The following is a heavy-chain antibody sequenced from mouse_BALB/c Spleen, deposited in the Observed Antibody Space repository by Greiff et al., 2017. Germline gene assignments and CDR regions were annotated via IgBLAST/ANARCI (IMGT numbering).Heavy chain of an antibody. V-gene: IGHV5-17*02. J-gene: IGHJ2*01. CDR1: GFTFSSFG. Sequence: EVKLMESGGGLVQPGGSRKLSCAASGFTFSSFGMHWVRQAPEKGLVWVAYISSGSSTIYYADTVKGRFTISRDNPKNTLFLQMTSLRSEDTAMYYCARETSDYFDYWGQGTTLTVSS. CDR3: ARETSDYFDY. CDR2: ISSGSSTI.